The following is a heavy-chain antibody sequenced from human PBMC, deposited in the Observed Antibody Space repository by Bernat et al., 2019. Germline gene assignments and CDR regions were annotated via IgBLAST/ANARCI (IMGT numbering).Heavy chain of an antibody. V-gene: IGHV3-73*02. CDR3: TGSKNYDNSAYYSD. CDR1: GFIFSDSA. D-gene: IGHD3-22*01. CDR2: IRSKVNTYAT. J-gene: IGHJ4*02. Sequence: EVQLVESGGGLVQPGGSLKLSCAASGFIFSDSALHWVRQAPGKGLEWVGRIRSKVNTYATAYAASVKGRFTVSRDDSQNTAYLQMNSLKTDDTAVYYCTGSKNYDNSAYYSDWGQGTLVTVSS.